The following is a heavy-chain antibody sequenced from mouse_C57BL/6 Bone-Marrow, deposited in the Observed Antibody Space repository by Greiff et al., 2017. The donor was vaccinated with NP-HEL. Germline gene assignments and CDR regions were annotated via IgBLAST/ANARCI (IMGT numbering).Heavy chain of an antibody. CDR2: IWRGGST. CDR3: AKNDDGYYDYFDY. Sequence: QVQLKQSGPGLVQPSQSLSITCTVSGFSLTSYGVHWVRQSPGKGLEWLGVIWRGGSTDYNVAFMSRLSITKDNSKSQVFFKMNSLQADDTAIYYCAKNDDGYYDYFDYWGQGTTLTVSS. D-gene: IGHD2-3*01. V-gene: IGHV2-5*01. J-gene: IGHJ2*01. CDR1: GFSLTSYG.